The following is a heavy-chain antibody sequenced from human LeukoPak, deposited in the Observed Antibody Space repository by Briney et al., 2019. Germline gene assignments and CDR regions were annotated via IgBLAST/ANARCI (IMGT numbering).Heavy chain of an antibody. CDR1: GGSISSYY. CDR3: ARVAATISYYYYGMDV. V-gene: IGHV4-59*01. D-gene: IGHD5-12*01. J-gene: IGHJ6*02. CDR2: IYYSGST. Sequence: SETLSLTCTVSGGSISSYYWSWIRQPPGKGPEWIGYIYYSGSTNYNPSLKSRVTISVDTSKNQFSLKLSSVTAADTALYYCARVAATISYYYYGMDVWGQGTTVTVSS.